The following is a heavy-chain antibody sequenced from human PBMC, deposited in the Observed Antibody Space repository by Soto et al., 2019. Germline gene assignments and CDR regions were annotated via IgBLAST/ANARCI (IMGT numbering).Heavy chain of an antibody. CDR3: ARQFDYESSGYYYAY. CDR1: GGTFSRYT. V-gene: IGHV1-69*01. D-gene: IGHD3-22*01. J-gene: IGHJ4*02. CDR2: ITPMFGTA. Sequence: QVQLVQSGAEVKKPGSSVKVSCKASGGTFSRYTISWVRQAPGQGLEWMGGITPMFGTANYAQKFQGRVTITADESTSTAYMELSSLRSEDTAVYYCARQFDYESSGYYYAYWGQGTVVTVS.